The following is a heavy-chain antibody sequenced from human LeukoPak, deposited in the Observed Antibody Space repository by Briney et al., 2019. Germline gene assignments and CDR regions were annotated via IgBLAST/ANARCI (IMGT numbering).Heavy chain of an antibody. D-gene: IGHD2-2*01. CDR3: AREVPAAPYFDY. CDR1: GYSISSGYY. CDR2: IYHSGST. J-gene: IGHJ4*02. Sequence: PSETLSLTCAVSGYSISSGYYWGWIRQPPGKGLKWIGSIYHSGSTYYNPSLKSRVTISVDMSKNQFSLKLRSVTAADTAVYYCAREVPAAPYFDYWGQGTLVTVSS. V-gene: IGHV4-38-2*02.